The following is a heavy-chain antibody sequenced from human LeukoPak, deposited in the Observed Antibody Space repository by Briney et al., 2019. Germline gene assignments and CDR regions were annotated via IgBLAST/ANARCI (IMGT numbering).Heavy chain of an antibody. CDR3: ARAERGRDFWSGYYGNWIDP. D-gene: IGHD3-3*01. CDR1: GYTFTSYG. J-gene: IGHJ5*02. CDR2: ISAYNGNT. V-gene: IGHV1-18*01. Sequence: ASVKVSCKASGYTFTSYGISWVRQAPGQGLEWMGWISAYNGNTNYAQKLQGRVTMTTDTSTSTAYMELRSLRSDDTAVYYCARAERGRDFWSGYYGNWIDPWGQGTLVTVSS.